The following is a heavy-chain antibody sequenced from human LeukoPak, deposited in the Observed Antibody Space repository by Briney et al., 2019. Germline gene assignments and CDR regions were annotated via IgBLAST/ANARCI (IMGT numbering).Heavy chain of an antibody. CDR3: ARVPDYDFWSGYYFDY. Sequence: GGFLRLSCAASGFTFSSYWMHWVRQAPGKGLVWVSRINSDGSSTSYADSVKGRFTISRDNAKNTLYLQMNSLRAEDTAVYYCARVPDYDFWSGYYFDYWGQGTLVTVSS. CDR1: GFTFSSYW. D-gene: IGHD3-3*01. CDR2: INSDGSST. V-gene: IGHV3-74*01. J-gene: IGHJ4*02.